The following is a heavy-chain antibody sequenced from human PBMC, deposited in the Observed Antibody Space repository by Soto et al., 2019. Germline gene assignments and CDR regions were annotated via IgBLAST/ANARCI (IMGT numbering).Heavy chain of an antibody. V-gene: IGHV1-69*12. CDR3: TRRGIRYHSIAYYIGIDGMDV. D-gene: IGHD3-22*01. CDR1: RGTFNSYA. CDR2: TIPMFGTT. Sequence: QVQLVQSGAEVKKPESSVRVSCKASRGTFNSYAITWVRQAPGQGLEWMGGTIPMFGTTNYAEKFQGRVTISAYESTNTGYMELSSLISEDTAVYYCTRRGIRYHSIAYYIGIDGMDVWGQGTTVIVSS. J-gene: IGHJ6*02.